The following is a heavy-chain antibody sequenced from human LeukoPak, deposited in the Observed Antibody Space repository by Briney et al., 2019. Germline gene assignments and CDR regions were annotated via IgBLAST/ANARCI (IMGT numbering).Heavy chain of an antibody. J-gene: IGHJ4*02. CDR3: AKDRSGETETYDY. V-gene: IGHV3-30*02. CDR2: IQYDGTNK. CDR1: GFSFSNYG. D-gene: IGHD1-1*01. Sequence: GGSLRLSCVASGFSFSNYGMHWVRQAPGKGLQWMAFIQYDGTNKYYADFVKGRFTISRDNSKNTVYLQMNSLRLEDTAVYFCAKDRSGETETYDYWGQGTLGTVSS.